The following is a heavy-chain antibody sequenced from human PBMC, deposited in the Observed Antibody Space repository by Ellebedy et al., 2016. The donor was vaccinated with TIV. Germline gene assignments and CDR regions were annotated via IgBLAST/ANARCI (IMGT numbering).Heavy chain of an antibody. V-gene: IGHV3-74*01. D-gene: IGHD1-1*01. J-gene: IGHJ5*02. CDR2: ISSDGSYT. Sequence: GESLKISCTASGFTFSSHWMHWVRQAPGKGLVWVSRISSDGSYTSHADSVKGRFTISRDNAKNTLYLQMNSMRAEDTAVYYCARDIPQRPNPARFDPWGQGTLVTVSS. CDR1: GFTFSSHW. CDR3: ARDIPQRPNPARFDP.